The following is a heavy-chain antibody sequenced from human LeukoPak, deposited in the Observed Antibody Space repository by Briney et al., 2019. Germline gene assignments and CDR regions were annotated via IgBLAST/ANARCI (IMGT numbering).Heavy chain of an antibody. CDR1: GITFGSSW. CDR3: ARDQPHVRGTGPRFDF. Sequence: GGSLRLSCAASGITFGSSWMTWVRQAPGKGLEWVANINPDGSVKYYVDSVKGRFTISRDNAENSLYLQMNSLRAEDTAVYYCARDQPHVRGTGPRFDFWGQGSLVTVSS. D-gene: IGHD1-1*01. V-gene: IGHV3-7*01. J-gene: IGHJ4*02. CDR2: INPDGSVK.